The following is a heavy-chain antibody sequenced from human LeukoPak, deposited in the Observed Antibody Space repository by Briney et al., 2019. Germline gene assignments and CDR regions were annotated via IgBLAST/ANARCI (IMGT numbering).Heavy chain of an antibody. CDR2: INPSGGST. CDR1: GYIFTSYY. CDR3: ARAPLPTGLPDY. Sequence: ASVNVSCKASGYIFTSYYMHWVRQAPGQGLEWMGIINPSGGSTSYTQKFQARVTMTRDTSTSRVYMELSSLRSEDTAVYYCARAPLPTGLPDYWGQGTLVTVSS. V-gene: IGHV1-46*01. J-gene: IGHJ4*02.